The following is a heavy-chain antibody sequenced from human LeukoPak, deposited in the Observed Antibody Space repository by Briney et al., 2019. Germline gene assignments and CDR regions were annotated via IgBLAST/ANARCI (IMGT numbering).Heavy chain of an antibody. V-gene: IGHV1-18*01. CDR2: ISAYNGNT. CDR3: ARARRDYYYMDV. Sequence: ASVKVSCKASGYTFTSYGISWVRQAPGQGLEWMGWISAYNGNTNYAQKFQGRVTMTRDMSTSTVYMELSSLRSEDTAVYYCARARRDYYYMDVWGKGTTVTVSS. J-gene: IGHJ6*03. CDR1: GYTFTSYG.